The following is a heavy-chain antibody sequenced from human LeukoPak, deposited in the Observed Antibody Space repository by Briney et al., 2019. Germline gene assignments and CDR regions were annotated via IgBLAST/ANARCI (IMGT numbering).Heavy chain of an antibody. CDR3: AQGRGLLFGETY. Sequence: GGSLRLSCTVSGFTVSSNSMSWVRQAPGKGLEWVSFIYSDNTHYSDSVKGRFTISRDNSKNTLYLQMNSLRAEDTAVYYCAQGRGLLFGETYWGQGTLVTVSS. D-gene: IGHD3-10*02. J-gene: IGHJ4*02. CDR1: GFTVSSNS. CDR2: IYSDNT. V-gene: IGHV3-53*01.